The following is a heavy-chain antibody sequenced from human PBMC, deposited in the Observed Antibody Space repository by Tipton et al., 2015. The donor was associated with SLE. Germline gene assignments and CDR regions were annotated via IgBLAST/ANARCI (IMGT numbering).Heavy chain of an antibody. CDR3: ASYCSGGRCYSDY. D-gene: IGHD2-15*01. Sequence: TLSLTCTVSGASISSSSYYWVWFRQPPGKGLEWTGSLYYGGTTYYNPSLKSRVTISVGTSKNQFSLKLNSVTAADTAVYYCASYCSGGRCYSDYWGQGTLVTVSS. CDR1: GASISSSSYY. J-gene: IGHJ4*02. CDR2: LYYGGTT. V-gene: IGHV4-39*07.